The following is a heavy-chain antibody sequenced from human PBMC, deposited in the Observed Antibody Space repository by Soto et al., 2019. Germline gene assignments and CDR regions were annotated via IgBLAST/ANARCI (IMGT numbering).Heavy chain of an antibody. J-gene: IGHJ4*02. V-gene: IGHV3-30*18. CDR2: ISYDGSNK. CDR1: GFTFSSYG. D-gene: IGHD1-1*01. CDR3: AKDTYRGGFDY. Sequence: QVQLVESGGGVVQPGRSLRLSCAASGFTFSSYGMHWVRQAPGKGLEWVAVISYDGSNKYYADSVKGRFTISRDNSKNTLYLQINSLRAEDTAVYYCAKDTYRGGFDYWGQGTLVTVSS.